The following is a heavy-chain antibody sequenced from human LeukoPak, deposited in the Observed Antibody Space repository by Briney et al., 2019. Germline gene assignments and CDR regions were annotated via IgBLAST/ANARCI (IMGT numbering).Heavy chain of an antibody. J-gene: IGHJ4*02. CDR3: AREDHSNYEY. CDR2: IKQDGTEK. D-gene: IGHD4-11*01. Sequence: GGSLRLSCAASGFTFSSYWMIWVRQAPGKGLEWVASIKQDGTEKHYVDSVKGRFTITKDNAKNSLYLQMDSLRAEDTAVYYCAREDHSNYEYWGQGTLVTVSS. CDR1: GFTFSSYW. V-gene: IGHV3-7*03.